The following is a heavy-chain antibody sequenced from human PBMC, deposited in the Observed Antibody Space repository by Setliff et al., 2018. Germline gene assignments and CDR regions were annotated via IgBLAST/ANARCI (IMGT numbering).Heavy chain of an antibody. CDR3: AKDGDYNFWSGYFRAYYYYYYMDV. Sequence: GGSLRLSCAASGFSFSSYGMHWVRQAPGKGLEWVAFIRYDGSNKYYADSVKGRFTISRDNSKNTLYRQMNSLRAEDTAVYYCAKDGDYNFWSGYFRAYYYYYYMDVWGKGTTVTVSS. CDR1: GFSFSSYG. CDR2: IRYDGSNK. D-gene: IGHD3-3*01. V-gene: IGHV3-30*02. J-gene: IGHJ6*03.